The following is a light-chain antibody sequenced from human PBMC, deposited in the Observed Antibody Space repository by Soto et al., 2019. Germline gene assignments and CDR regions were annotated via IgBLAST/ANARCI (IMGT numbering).Light chain of an antibody. CDR2: WAS. CDR3: QQYYSIPLT. J-gene: IGKJ4*01. Sequence: DIVMTQSPDSLAVSLGERATINCKSSQSVFYSSNNNNYLAWYQQRPGQPPKLLIYWASTREFGVPDRFSGSGSGADFTLTISSLQAEDVAVYYCQQYYSIPLTFGGGTKVVIK. V-gene: IGKV4-1*01. CDR1: QSVFYSSNNNNY.